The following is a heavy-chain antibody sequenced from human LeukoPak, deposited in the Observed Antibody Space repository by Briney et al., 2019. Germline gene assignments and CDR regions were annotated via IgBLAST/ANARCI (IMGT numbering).Heavy chain of an antibody. V-gene: IGHV3-48*04. CDR1: GFTFNSHP. CDR3: ARGIPAVDY. CDR2: IDGRSISM. D-gene: IGHD6-25*01. J-gene: IGHJ4*02. Sequence: GGSLRLSCAASGFTFNSHPMIWVRQAPGKGLESVTYIDGRSISMLYADSVEGRFTVSRDNPKNSLYLQMNSLRAEGTAIYYCARGIPAVDYWGQGTLVTVSS.